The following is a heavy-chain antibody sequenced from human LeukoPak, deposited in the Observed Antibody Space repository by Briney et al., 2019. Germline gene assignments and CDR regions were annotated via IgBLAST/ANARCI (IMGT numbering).Heavy chain of an antibody. V-gene: IGHV1-18*01. CDR2: ISVYNGNT. Sequence: GASVKVSCKASGYTFTSYGISWVRQAPGQGLEWMGWISVYNGNTNYAQKLQGRVTMTTDKATNTAYMELRSLGSDDTAVYYCARHQWLYDLWRQGTLVTVSS. D-gene: IGHD6-19*01. J-gene: IGHJ4*02. CDR1: GYTFTSYG. CDR3: ARHQWLYDL.